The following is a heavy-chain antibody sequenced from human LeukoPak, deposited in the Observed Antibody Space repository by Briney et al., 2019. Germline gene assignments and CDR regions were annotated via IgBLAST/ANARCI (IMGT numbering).Heavy chain of an antibody. V-gene: IGHV4-39*01. CDR2: IYYSGST. CDR1: GGSISSSSYY. CDR3: ARRREDILTGYSDAFDI. J-gene: IGHJ3*02. D-gene: IGHD3-9*01. Sequence: PSETLSLTCTVSGGSISSSSYYWGWIRQPPGRGLEWIVSIYYSGSTYYNPSLKSRVTISVDTSKTQFSLKLSSVTAADTAVYYCARRREDILTGYSDAFDIWGQGTMVTVSS.